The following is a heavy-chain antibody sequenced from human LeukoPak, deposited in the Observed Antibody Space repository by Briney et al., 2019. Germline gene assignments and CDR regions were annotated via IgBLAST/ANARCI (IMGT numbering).Heavy chain of an antibody. J-gene: IGHJ4*02. CDR3: ARTYHYDSSGYSLPPYFDY. V-gene: IGHV4-39*01. CDR1: GGSISSSNYY. Sequence: SETLSLTCTVSGGSISSSNYYWGWIRQPPGKGLEWIGSIYYRGSTYYNPSLKSRVTISVDTSENQFSLKVTSVTAADTAVYYCARTYHYDSSGYSLPPYFDYWGQGTLVTVSS. CDR2: IYYRGST. D-gene: IGHD3-22*01.